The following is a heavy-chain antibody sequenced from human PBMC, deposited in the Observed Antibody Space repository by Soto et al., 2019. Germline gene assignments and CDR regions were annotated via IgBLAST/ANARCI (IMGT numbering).Heavy chain of an antibody. Sequence: PGVSMRLSCAASGFNFSSYAMSWVRQATGKGLEWVSAISGSGGSTYYADSVKGRFTISRDNSKNTLYLQMNSLRAEDTAVYYCAKDPDPRTAPTVRVDYWGQGTLVTVSS. CDR3: AKDPDPRTAPTVRVDY. CDR2: ISGSGGST. V-gene: IGHV3-23*01. D-gene: IGHD4-17*01. CDR1: GFNFSSYA. J-gene: IGHJ4*02.